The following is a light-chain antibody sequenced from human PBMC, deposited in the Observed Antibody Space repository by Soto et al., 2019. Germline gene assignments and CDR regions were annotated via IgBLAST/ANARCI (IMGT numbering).Light chain of an antibody. CDR3: QEYIQWPPGM. Sequence: DIVLTQSPGTLSLSPGERGTLSCRASQSVSGSFLAWYQQKPGQAPRLLLYGASIRATGIPDRFSGSGSGTDFTLTISRLEPADFAVYYCQEYIQWPPGMFGPGTTVDIK. CDR2: GAS. V-gene: IGKV3-20*01. J-gene: IGKJ1*01. CDR1: QSVSGSF.